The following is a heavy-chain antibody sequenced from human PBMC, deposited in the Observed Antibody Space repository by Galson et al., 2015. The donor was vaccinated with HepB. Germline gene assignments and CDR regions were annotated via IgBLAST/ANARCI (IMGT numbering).Heavy chain of an antibody. D-gene: IGHD3-3*01. V-gene: IGHV3-23*01. CDR3: AKGLDYDFWNFDS. CDR2: CGSSGGST. J-gene: IGHJ4*02. CDR1: GVEVSNAV. Sequence: ALRLSCAAYGVEVSNAVWSGVGQAPGKGLVWVSACGSSGGSTYFADSVQGRLTTSRDDSKSRLYLQMNSLRGADTAVYYCAKGLDYDFWNFDSWGQGSQVAVSS.